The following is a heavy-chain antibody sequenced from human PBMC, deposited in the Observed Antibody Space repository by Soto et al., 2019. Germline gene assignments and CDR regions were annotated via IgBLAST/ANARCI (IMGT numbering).Heavy chain of an antibody. CDR3: ARGELRGGLAYYGMDV. V-gene: IGHV1-69*12. D-gene: IGHD3-16*01. J-gene: IGHJ6*02. CDR1: GGTFSSYA. CDR2: IIPIFGTA. Sequence: QVQLVQSGAEVKKPGSSVKVSCKASGGTFSSYAISWVRQAPGQGLEWMGGIIPIFGTANYAQKFQGRVTTTADESTSTAYMELSSLRSEDTAVYYCARGELRGGLAYYGMDVWGQGTTVTVSS.